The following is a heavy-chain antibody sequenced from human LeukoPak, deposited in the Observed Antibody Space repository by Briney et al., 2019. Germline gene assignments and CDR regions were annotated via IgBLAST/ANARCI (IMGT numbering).Heavy chain of an antibody. CDR2: IYYSGST. CDR1: GFTFSSYS. V-gene: IGHV4-59*12. D-gene: IGHD3-3*01. Sequence: PGGSLRLSCAASGFTFSSYSMNWVRQAPGKGLEWIGNIYYSGSTYYNPSLKSRVTISVDTSKSRFSLKLSSVTAADTAVYYCARTPPDFWSGYYSGHYFAYWGQGTLVIVSS. CDR3: ARTPPDFWSGYYSGHYFAY. J-gene: IGHJ4*02.